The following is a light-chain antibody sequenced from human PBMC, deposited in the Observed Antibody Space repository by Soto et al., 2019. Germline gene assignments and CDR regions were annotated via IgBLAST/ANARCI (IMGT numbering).Light chain of an antibody. J-gene: IGLJ1*01. CDR1: SSDVGGYNY. CDR2: EVS. CDR3: SSYTTSSTRV. Sequence: QSVLIQPASVSGSLGQSITISCTGTSSDVGGYNYVSWYQQHPGKAPKLMIYEVSNRPSGVSNRFSGSKSGNTASLTISGLQAEDEADYYCSSYTTSSTRVFGTGTKVTV. V-gene: IGLV2-14*01.